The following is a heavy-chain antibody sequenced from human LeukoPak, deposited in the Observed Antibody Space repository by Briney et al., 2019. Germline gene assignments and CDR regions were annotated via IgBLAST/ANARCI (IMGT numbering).Heavy chain of an antibody. D-gene: IGHD1-26*01. J-gene: IGHJ5*02. CDR2: IYYSGSI. CDR1: GDSISSSSYY. V-gene: IGHV4-39*07. CDR3: ATEGAPIGAKNWFDP. Sequence: SETLSLTCTVSGDSISSSSYYWGWIRQPPGKGLEWIGSIYYSGSIYYNPSLKSRVTISVDTSKNQFSLKLSSVTAADTAVYYCATEGAPIGAKNWFDPWGQGTLVTVSS.